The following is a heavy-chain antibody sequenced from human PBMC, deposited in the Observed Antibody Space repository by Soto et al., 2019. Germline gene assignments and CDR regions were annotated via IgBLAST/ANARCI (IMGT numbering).Heavy chain of an antibody. D-gene: IGHD1-26*01. CDR3: ARDPGHMLGASPYYFDY. Sequence: QVQLVESGGGVVQPGRSLRLSCEASGFTFNTHALHWVRQAPGKGLEWVALTSYDGSDKYYTESVKGRFTISRDNCKNTLYLQMSSLRAEDTAVYYCARDPGHMLGASPYYFDYWGQGTLVTVSS. V-gene: IGHV3-30-3*01. J-gene: IGHJ4*02. CDR1: GFTFNTHA. CDR2: TSYDGSDK.